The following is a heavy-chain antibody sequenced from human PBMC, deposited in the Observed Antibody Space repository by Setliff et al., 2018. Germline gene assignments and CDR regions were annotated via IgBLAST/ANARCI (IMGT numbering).Heavy chain of an antibody. CDR1: GFTFSSFA. Sequence: PGGSLRLSCAASGFTFSSFAMSWVRQAPGKRLEWVSIINVGGTNTYYRDSVKGRFTISRDNSKSTLYLQMNSLRAEDTAVYYCAKPQVELRWGFESWGQGTPVTVSS. V-gene: IGHV3-23*01. J-gene: IGHJ4*02. CDR3: AKPQVELRWGFES. D-gene: IGHD1-7*01. CDR2: INVGGTNT.